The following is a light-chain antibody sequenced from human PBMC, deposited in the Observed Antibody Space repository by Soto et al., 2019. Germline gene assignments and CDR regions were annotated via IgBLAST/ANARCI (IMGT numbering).Light chain of an antibody. Sequence: EIVLTQSPGTLSLSPGERATLSCRASQSVSSNYLAWYQQKPGQAPSLLIYGASSRATGIPDRFSGSGSGTDLTLTISRLEPEDFGMYYCQKYGTSAPITFGQGTRVEIE. J-gene: IGKJ5*01. CDR2: GAS. CDR3: QKYGTSAPIT. V-gene: IGKV3-20*01. CDR1: QSVSSNY.